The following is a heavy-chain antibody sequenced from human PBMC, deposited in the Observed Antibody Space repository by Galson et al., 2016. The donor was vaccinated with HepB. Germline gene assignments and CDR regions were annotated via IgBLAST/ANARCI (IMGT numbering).Heavy chain of an antibody. CDR3: ARERRVGAPDY. Sequence: SLRLSCAGSGFTFSRYNMNWVRQAPGKGLEWLADISISGSTVYYADSVKGRFTISRDNDKNSVYLQMDSLRDEDTAVYYCARERRVGAPDYWGQGTLVTGSS. V-gene: IGHV3-48*02. CDR2: ISISGSTV. D-gene: IGHD1-26*01. J-gene: IGHJ4*02. CDR1: GFTFSRYN.